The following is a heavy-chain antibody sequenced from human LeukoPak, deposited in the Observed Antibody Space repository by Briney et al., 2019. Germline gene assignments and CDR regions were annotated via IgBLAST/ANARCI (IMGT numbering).Heavy chain of an antibody. CDR3: GSGRTSCYYYMDV. Sequence: ASVKVSCKASGYSVTGCYMHWVRQAPGQGLEWMGWSNPNSGDTNYAQKFQGMVTMTRDTSISTVYMDLSRLRFDDTVVYYCGSGRTSCYYYMDVWGKGTRVSISS. J-gene: IGHJ6*03. CDR1: GYSVTGCY. D-gene: IGHD2-2*01. V-gene: IGHV1-2*02. CDR2: SNPNSGDT.